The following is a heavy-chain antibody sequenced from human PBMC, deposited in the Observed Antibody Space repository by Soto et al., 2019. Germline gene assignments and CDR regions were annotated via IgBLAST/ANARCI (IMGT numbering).Heavy chain of an antibody. CDR2: INPNSGGT. V-gene: IGHV1-2*04. J-gene: IGHJ5*02. Sequence: ASVKVSCKASGYTFTGYYMHWVRQAPGQGLEWMGWINPNSGGTNYAQKFQGWVTVSVDTSKNQFSLKLSSVTAADTAVYYCTREAAETVGDGYWCDPWGQGTLVTVSS. CDR3: TREAAETVGDGYWCDP. D-gene: IGHD6-13*01. CDR1: GYTFTGYY.